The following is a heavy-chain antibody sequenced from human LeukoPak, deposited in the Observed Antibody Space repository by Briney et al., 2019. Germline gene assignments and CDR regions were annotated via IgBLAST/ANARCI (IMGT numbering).Heavy chain of an antibody. J-gene: IGHJ4*02. Sequence: GGSLRLSCAASGFTFSSYWMNWVRQSPGKGLEWVGLIKRISDGGTTDYAAPVKGRFIISRDDSKNTLYLQMNSLKTEDTAVYYCAQGSGYYYDYWGQGTLVTVSS. D-gene: IGHD3-22*01. V-gene: IGHV3-15*07. CDR1: GFTFSSYW. CDR3: AQGSGYYYDY. CDR2: IKRISDGGTT.